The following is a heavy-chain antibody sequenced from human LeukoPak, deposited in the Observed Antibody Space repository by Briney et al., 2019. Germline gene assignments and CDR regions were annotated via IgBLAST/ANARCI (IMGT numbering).Heavy chain of an antibody. CDR1: GFPFSGSG. D-gene: IGHD2-15*01. V-gene: IGHV3-33*06. J-gene: IGHJ4*02. Sequence: PGSSLRLSCAASGFPFSGSGMHWVRQAPGKGLEWVAVIWYDGSHQYYADSVKGRFTISRDNSKNTLDLQMNRLRVEDTAVYFCAKDKDTPATAQPQRGYFESWGQGTLVTVSS. CDR3: AKDKDTPATAQPQRGYFES. CDR2: IWYDGSHQ.